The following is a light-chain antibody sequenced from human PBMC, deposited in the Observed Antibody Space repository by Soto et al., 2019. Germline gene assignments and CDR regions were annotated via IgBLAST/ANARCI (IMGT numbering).Light chain of an antibody. CDR2: GAS. J-gene: IGKJ4*02. CDR3: QQTSAFPRT. Sequence: DIQMTQSPSSVSASVGDRLTITCRASRDISNSLAWYQQTPGKAPKLLLRGASSLHRGVPSRFSGSGAGTEFTLTISSMQPEDFATYCCQQTSAFPRTFGGGTKTDVK. V-gene: IGKV1-12*01. CDR1: RDISNS.